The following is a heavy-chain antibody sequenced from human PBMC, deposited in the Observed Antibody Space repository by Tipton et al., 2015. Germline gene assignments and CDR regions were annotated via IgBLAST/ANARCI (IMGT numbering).Heavy chain of an antibody. D-gene: IGHD3-22*01. Sequence: TLSLTCAVSAYSISSDYYWGWIRQPPGKGLEWIGSISHSGNTYYNPSLKSRVTMSRDTSKNQFSLKLDSVTAADTAVYYCARRYYYDSSGYETRLDYWGQGTLVTVSS. V-gene: IGHV4-38-2*01. CDR1: AYSISSDYY. J-gene: IGHJ4*02. CDR3: ARRYYYDSSGYETRLDY. CDR2: ISHSGNT.